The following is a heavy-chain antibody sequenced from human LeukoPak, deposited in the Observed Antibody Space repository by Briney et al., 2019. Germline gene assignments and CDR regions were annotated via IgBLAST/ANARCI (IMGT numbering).Heavy chain of an antibody. J-gene: IGHJ4*02. Sequence: PGRSLRLSCAASGFTFSTYAMHWVRQAPGKGLEWVAVISYDGSNKYYADSVKGRFTISRDNSKNTLYLQMNSLRPEDTAVYYCARDTYYDILTGYSRAYYFDYWGQGTLVTVSS. V-gene: IGHV3-30-3*01. CDR1: GFTFSTYA. CDR3: ARDTYYDILTGYSRAYYFDY. D-gene: IGHD3-9*01. CDR2: ISYDGSNK.